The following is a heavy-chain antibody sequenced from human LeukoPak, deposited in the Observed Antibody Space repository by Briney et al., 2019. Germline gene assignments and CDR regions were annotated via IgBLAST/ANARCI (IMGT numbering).Heavy chain of an antibody. V-gene: IGHV4-59*02. CDR3: AIHSSGWHFDT. CDR2: FYYSGGT. Sequence: SETLSLTCSVSGVSVSNHYWSWIRQAPGKGLEWIGWFYYSGGTYFNPSLGSRVAMSADTARNHLALNLRSLIAADTAVYYCAIHSSGWHFDTWGQGALVTVSS. J-gene: IGHJ4*02. D-gene: IGHD6-19*01. CDR1: GVSVSNHY.